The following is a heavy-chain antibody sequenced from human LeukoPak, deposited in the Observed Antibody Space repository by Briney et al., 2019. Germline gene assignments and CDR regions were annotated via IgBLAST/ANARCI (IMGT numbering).Heavy chain of an antibody. D-gene: IGHD2-21*02. CDR3: ARAPNCGGDCYSDY. V-gene: IGHV4-59*01. Sequence: SSETLSLTCTVSGGSISSYYWSWIRQPPGKGLEWIGYIYYSGSTNYNPSLKSRVTISVDTSKNQFSLKLSSVTAADTAAYYCARAPNCGGDCYSDYWGQGTLVTVSS. J-gene: IGHJ4*02. CDR2: IYYSGST. CDR1: GGSISSYY.